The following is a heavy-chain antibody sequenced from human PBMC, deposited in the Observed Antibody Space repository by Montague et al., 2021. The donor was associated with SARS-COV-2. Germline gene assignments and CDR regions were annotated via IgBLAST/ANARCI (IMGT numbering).Heavy chain of an antibody. CDR3: ARGAPEY. CDR2: INHGGST. CDR1: GGSFSDYY. Sequence: SETLSLTCAVYGGSFSDYYWTWIRQSPGEGLEWIAQINHGGSTKYNLSLKRRVTISIDTAKKQFSLKLTSVPVADTAVYYCARGAPEYWGQGTLVTVSS. J-gene: IGHJ4*02. V-gene: IGHV4-34*01.